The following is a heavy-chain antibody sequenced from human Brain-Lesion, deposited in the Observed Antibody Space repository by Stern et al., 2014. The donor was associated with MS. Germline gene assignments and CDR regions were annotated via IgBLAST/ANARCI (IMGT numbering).Heavy chain of an antibody. CDR2: VTPKRGGT. Sequence: QVQLVQSGAGVKKPGASVKVSCKASGYTFTGYHMHWVRQAPGQGLEWVGRVTPKRGGTHYAQQFQGWVTMTRDTSITAAYLQLSRLRSDDTAVYYCATYYYDSTGYNDFWGQGTLVTVSS. V-gene: IGHV1-2*04. CDR1: GYTFTGYH. CDR3: ATYYYDSTGYNDF. J-gene: IGHJ4*02. D-gene: IGHD3-22*01.